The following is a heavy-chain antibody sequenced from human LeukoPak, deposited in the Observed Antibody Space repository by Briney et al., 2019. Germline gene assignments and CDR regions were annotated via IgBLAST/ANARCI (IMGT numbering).Heavy chain of an antibody. Sequence: GASVKVSCKASGYTFTSYDINWVRQATGQGLGWMGRMNPNSGNTGYAQKFQGRVTMTRNTSINTAYMELSSLRSEDTAVYYCARGPGYSSGWSTGMPKGWFDPWGQGTLVTVSS. J-gene: IGHJ5*02. V-gene: IGHV1-8*01. CDR2: MNPNSGNT. CDR1: GYTFTSYD. CDR3: ARGPGYSSGWSTGMPKGWFDP. D-gene: IGHD6-19*01.